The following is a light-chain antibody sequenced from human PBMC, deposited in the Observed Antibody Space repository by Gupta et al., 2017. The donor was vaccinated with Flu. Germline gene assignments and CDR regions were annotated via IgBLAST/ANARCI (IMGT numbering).Light chain of an antibody. CDR1: QSVSD. CDR2: ATS. V-gene: IGKV3-20*01. Sequence: EIVLTQSPGTLSLSPGERAALSCRASQSVSDLAWYQQTPGQAPSLLIYATSRRAAGIPDRFSGGGSGTDFTLTISRLEPEDFAVYFCQQYGSSLTFGGGTNVEIK. CDR3: QQYGSSLT. J-gene: IGKJ4*01.